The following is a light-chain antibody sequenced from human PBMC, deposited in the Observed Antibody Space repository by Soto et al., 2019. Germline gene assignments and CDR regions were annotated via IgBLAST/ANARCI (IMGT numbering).Light chain of an antibody. CDR1: SGDVGGYDY. CDR3: FSYADTNNFV. CDR2: EVN. J-gene: IGLJ1*01. V-gene: IGLV2-8*01. Sequence: QSVLTQPASVSGSPGQSITISCSGTSGDVGGYDYVSWYQHHPGKAPKLIIYEVNRRPEGAPYRFSGSKSGNTASLTVSGLQAEDEGEYYCFSYADTNNFVFGSGTKVTVL.